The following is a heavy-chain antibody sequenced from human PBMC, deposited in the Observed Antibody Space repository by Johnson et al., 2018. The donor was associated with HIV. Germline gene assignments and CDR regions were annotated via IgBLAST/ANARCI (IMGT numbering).Heavy chain of an antibody. Sequence: QMQLVESGGGVVQPGRSLRLSCAASGFSFSTYNMHWVRHAPGRGLAWVAFISYSGSDTYYVDSVRGRFTVSRDNSENTLFLQMNSLRDEDTAVYYCAKERTAMVTPFDAWGQGTRVTVSS. V-gene: IGHV3-30*18. J-gene: IGHJ3*01. CDR1: GFSFSTYN. CDR2: ISYSGSDT. CDR3: AKERTAMVTPFDA. D-gene: IGHD5-18*01.